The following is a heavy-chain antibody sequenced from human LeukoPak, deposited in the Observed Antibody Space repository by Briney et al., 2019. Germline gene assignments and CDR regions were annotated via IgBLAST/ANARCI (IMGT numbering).Heavy chain of an antibody. Sequence: GGSLRLSCAASGFTFRNYGIHWVRQAPGKGLEWVANIKQDGSEKYYVDSVKGRFTISRDNAKKSLYLQMNSLRAEDTAVYYCARDAEVGTLFGVLSRYNWFDPWGQGALVTVSS. CDR2: IKQDGSEK. J-gene: IGHJ5*02. V-gene: IGHV3-7*01. CDR3: ARDAEVGTLFGVLSRYNWFDP. D-gene: IGHD3-3*01. CDR1: GFTFRNYG.